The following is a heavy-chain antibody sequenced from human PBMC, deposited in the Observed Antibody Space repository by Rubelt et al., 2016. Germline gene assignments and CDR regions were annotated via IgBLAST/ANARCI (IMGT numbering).Heavy chain of an antibody. Sequence: ESGPGLVKPSETLSLTCTVSGGSISSYYWSWIRQPAGKGLEWIGRIYTSGRTNYNPSLKSRVTMSVYTSKNQFTLKLSSVSAADTAVYYCARGDPDRGSRTVTLDYWGQGPLVTVSS. CDR1: GGSISSYY. CDR3: ARGDPDRGSRTVTLDY. V-gene: IGHV4-4*07. CDR2: IYTSGRT. J-gene: IGHJ4*02. D-gene: IGHD4-17*01.